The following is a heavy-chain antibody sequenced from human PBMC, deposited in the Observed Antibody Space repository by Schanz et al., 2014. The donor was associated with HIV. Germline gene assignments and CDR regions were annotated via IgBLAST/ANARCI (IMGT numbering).Heavy chain of an antibody. J-gene: IGHJ3*01. V-gene: IGHV3-11*01. CDR3: TRDAFYYDSPFDF. CDR1: GFRLSDYY. D-gene: IGHD3-22*01. CDR2: ISKSGSTM. Sequence: VQLVESGGGLVKPGGSLRLSCEASGFRLSDYYMSWLRQAPGKGLEWVSYISKSGSTMYYAESVKGRFTISRDNTKNSLYLEMDSLRAEDTAMYYCTRDAFYYDSPFDFWGQGTMVTVSS.